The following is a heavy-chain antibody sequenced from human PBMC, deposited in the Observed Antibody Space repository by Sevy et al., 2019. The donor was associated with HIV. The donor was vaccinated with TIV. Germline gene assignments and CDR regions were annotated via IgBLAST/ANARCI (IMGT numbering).Heavy chain of an antibody. V-gene: IGHV1-69*13. CDR1: GGTFSSYA. D-gene: IGHD5-12*01. CDR3: ARGSGSKTWFDP. Sequence: ASVKVSCKTSGGTFSSYAISWVRQAPGQGLEWMGGIIPIFGTANYAQKFQGRVTITADESTSTAYMDLSSLRSVDTAVYYCARGSGSKTWFDPWGQGTLVTVSS. J-gene: IGHJ5*02. CDR2: IIPIFGTA.